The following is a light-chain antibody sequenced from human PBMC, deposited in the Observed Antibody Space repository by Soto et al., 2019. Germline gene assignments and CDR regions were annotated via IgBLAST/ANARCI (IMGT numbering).Light chain of an antibody. CDR3: HHFGSLPET. CDR1: QSISSY. Sequence: DIQMTQSPSSLSASVGDRVTITCRASQSISSYLNWYQQKPGKAPNLLIYAASSLQSGVPSRFSGSGSGTDFTLTISSLQPEDFAVYYCHHFGSLPETFGQGTNVE. V-gene: IGKV1-39*01. J-gene: IGKJ1*01. CDR2: AAS.